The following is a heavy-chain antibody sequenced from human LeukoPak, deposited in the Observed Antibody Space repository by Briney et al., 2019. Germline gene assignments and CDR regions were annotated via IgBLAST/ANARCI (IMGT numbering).Heavy chain of an antibody. V-gene: IGHV4-59*01. D-gene: IGHD3/OR15-3a*01. CDR3: ARDQGLWYFDL. CDR2: IYYSGST. CDR1: GGSISSYY. Sequence: SETPSLTCTVSGGSISSYYWSWIRQPPGKGLEWIGYIYYSGSTNYNPSLKSRVTISVDTSKNQFSLKLSSVTAADTAVYYCARDQGLWYFDLWGRGTLVTVSS. J-gene: IGHJ2*01.